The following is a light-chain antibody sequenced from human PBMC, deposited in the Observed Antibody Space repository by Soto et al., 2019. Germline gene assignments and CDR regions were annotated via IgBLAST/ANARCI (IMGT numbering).Light chain of an antibody. CDR1: SPDVGGYNF. V-gene: IGLV2-14*01. J-gene: IGLJ1*01. Sequence: SPLPHPASVSPSPREPITISCTGTSPDVGGYNFVSWYQRKPVKAPKVLIYEVTHRPSGISDRFSDSKSGNMASLTISGLQDEEEASNYCCTYASNRLYIFGSGPKVTVL. CDR3: CTYASNRLYI. CDR2: EVT.